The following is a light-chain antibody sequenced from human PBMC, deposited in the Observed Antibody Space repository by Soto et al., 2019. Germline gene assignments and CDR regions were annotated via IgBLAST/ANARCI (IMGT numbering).Light chain of an antibody. V-gene: IGKV3-11*01. CDR1: QSVSSN. CDR2: GAS. CDR3: HQRAGWPPT. Sequence: EFVLTQSPCTLSLSPGERATLSCRASQSVSSNLAWYQQKPGQAPRLLIYGASTRATGIPARFSGSGSGTDFTLTINSLEPEDFAVYFCHQRAGWPPTFGGGTKVDIK. J-gene: IGKJ4*01.